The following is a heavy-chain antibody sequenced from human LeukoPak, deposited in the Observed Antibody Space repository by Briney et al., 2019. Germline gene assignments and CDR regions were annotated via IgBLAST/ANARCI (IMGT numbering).Heavy chain of an antibody. CDR1: GYNFASYS. D-gene: IGHD3-3*01. CDR3: ARLEGYDFWSGYLDY. Sequence: RGESLKISCTGSGYNFASYSSGWSRQMPGKGREYMGIIYPGDSDTRYSPSFQGQVTISADKSISTAYLQWSSLKASDTAMYYCARLEGYDFWSGYLDYWGQGTLVTVSS. J-gene: IGHJ4*02. CDR2: IYPGDSDT. V-gene: IGHV5-51*01.